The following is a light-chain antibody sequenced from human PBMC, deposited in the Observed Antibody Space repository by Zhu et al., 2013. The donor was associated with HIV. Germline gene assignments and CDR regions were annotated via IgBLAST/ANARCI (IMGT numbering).Light chain of an antibody. Sequence: EIVLTQSPGTLSLSPGERATLSCRASQSISSNYLAWYQQKPGQAPRLFIYAASSRATGIPDRFAGSGSGTDFSLTISRLEPEDFAVYYCQLYDPPPTWTFGQGTKVEIK. CDR1: QSISSNY. J-gene: IGKJ1*01. V-gene: IGKV3-20*01. CDR3: QLYDPPPTWT. CDR2: AAS.